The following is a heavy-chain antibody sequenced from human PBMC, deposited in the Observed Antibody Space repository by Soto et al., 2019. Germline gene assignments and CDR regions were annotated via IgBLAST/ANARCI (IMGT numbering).Heavy chain of an antibody. CDR3: ARYRTGSGALDY. V-gene: IGHV3-73*01. CDR2: IRDKGNNYAT. J-gene: IGHJ4*02. CDR1: GFIVSGFG. D-gene: IGHD3-10*01. Sequence: GGSLRLSCAASGFIVSGFGIHWVRQASGKGLEWVGRIRDKGNNYATTYAASMKGRFTISRDDSETTAFLQMNSLITEDTAVYYCARYRTGSGALDYWGQGTLVTVSS.